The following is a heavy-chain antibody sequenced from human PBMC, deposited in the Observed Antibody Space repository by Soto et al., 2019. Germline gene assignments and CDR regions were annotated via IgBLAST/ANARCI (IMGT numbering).Heavy chain of an antibody. J-gene: IGHJ4*02. V-gene: IGHV3-30*03. D-gene: IGHD1-26*01. CDR1: GFTFSSYG. CDR3: ASSGSYWG. CDR2: ISYDGSNK. Sequence: QVQLVESGGGVVQPGRSLRLSCAASGFTFSSYGMHRVRQAPGKGLEWVAVISYDGSNKYYADSVKGRFTISRDNSKNTLYLQMNSLRAENAGVYYCASSGSYWGWGQGTLVTVSS.